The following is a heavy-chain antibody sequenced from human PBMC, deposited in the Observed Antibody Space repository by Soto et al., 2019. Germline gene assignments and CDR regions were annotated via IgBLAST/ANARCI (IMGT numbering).Heavy chain of an antibody. J-gene: IGHJ4*02. D-gene: IGHD6-6*01. CDR1: GFTFSSYE. Sequence: GGSLRLSCAASGFTFSSYEMNWVRQAPGKGLEWVSYISSSGSTIYYADSVKGRFTISRDNAKNSLYLQMNGLRAEDTAVYYCAREMYSSSSRGLDYWGQGTLVTVSS. CDR3: AREMYSSSSRGLDY. CDR2: ISSSGSTI. V-gene: IGHV3-48*03.